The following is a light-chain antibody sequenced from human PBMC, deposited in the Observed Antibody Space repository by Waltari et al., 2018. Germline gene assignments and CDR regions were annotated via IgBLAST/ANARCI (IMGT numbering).Light chain of an antibody. Sequence: QSALTQPPSASGSPGQSVTISCTGTSSDVGGYNYVSWYQQPPGNVPKPILYDVGNRPSGISHRFSASKSGNTASLTISGLQEEDEGEYYCSSYTTSTTLLFGTGTRLTVL. CDR3: SSYTTSTTLL. J-gene: IGLJ1*01. V-gene: IGLV2-14*01. CDR1: SSDVGGYNY. CDR2: DVG.